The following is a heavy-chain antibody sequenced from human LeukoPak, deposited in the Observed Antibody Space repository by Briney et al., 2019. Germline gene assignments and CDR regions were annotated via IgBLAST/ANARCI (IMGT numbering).Heavy chain of an antibody. D-gene: IGHD3-22*01. Sequence: GGSLRLSCTASGFTFGDNAMSWFRQAPGKGLEWVGVIRSKAHGGTTQYAASVMGRFSISRDDSNYIAYLQMNSLKAEDTAVYYCARYLFAYDTSAQGGMDVWGQGTTATVSS. CDR1: GFTFGDNA. J-gene: IGHJ6*02. CDR2: IRSKAHGGTT. V-gene: IGHV3-49*03. CDR3: ARYLFAYDTSAQGGMDV.